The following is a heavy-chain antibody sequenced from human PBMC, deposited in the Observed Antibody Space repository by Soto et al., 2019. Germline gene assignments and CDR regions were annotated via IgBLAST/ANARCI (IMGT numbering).Heavy chain of an antibody. D-gene: IGHD6-13*01. V-gene: IGHV3-11*06. CDR3: ARDLGAAAGFGGEAFDI. CDR2: ISSISTYT. CDR1: GFTFSDYY. J-gene: IGHJ3*02. Sequence: QVQLVESGGGLVKPGGSLRLSCAASGFTFSDYYMSWIRQAPGKGLEWISYISSISTYTNYADSVKGRLTISRDNAHESLYLQMNALRAEDTGMYYCARDLGAAAGFGGEAFDIWGQGTMVTVSS.